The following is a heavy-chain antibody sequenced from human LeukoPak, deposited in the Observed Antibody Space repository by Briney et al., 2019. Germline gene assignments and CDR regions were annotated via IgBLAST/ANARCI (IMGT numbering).Heavy chain of an antibody. J-gene: IGHJ4*02. CDR3: VRVTHSSYSYGYGHGDY. CDR2: IWYDGSNK. Sequence: PGGSLRLSCAASGFTFSSYGMHWVRQAPDKGLEWVAVIWYDGSNKYYADSVKGRFTISRDNSKNTLYLQMNSLRAEDTAVYYCVRVTHSSYSYGYGHGDYWGQGTLVTVSS. V-gene: IGHV3-33*01. CDR1: GFTFSSYG. D-gene: IGHD5-18*01.